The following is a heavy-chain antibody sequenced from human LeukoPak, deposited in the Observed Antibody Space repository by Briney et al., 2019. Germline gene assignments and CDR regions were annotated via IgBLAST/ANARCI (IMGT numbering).Heavy chain of an antibody. V-gene: IGHV1-18*01. Sequence: ASVKVSCKTSGYTFSKFVITWVRQAPGQGLESMGWISVHHGTAHYVEKFHDRLTLTTDTSTRTAYMELKSLTSDDTAVYYCARDLESDEGDYGDVLPGYWGQGTLVTVSS. CDR2: ISVHHGTA. D-gene: IGHD4-17*01. CDR3: ARDLESDEGDYGDVLPGY. J-gene: IGHJ4*02. CDR1: GYTFSKFV.